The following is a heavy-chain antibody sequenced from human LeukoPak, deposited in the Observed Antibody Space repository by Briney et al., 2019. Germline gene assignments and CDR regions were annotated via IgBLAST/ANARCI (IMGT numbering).Heavy chain of an antibody. V-gene: IGHV4-31*03. Sequence: SETLSLTCTVSGGSISSDSYYWGWIRQHPGKGLEWIGYIYYSGSTYYNPSLKSRATISVDTSKNQFSLKLSSVTAADTAVYYCARVAGDYGGNSRHLAHFDYWGQGTLVTVSS. CDR2: IYYSGST. D-gene: IGHD4-23*01. J-gene: IGHJ4*02. CDR1: GGSISSDSYY. CDR3: ARVAGDYGGNSRHLAHFDY.